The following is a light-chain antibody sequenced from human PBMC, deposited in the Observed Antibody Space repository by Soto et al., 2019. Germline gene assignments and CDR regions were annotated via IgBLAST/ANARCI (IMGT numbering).Light chain of an antibody. CDR1: QSVRTN. V-gene: IGKV3-15*01. Sequence: EIVMTQSPATLSVSPGERVTLSCRASQSVRTNLAWYQQKPGQAPRPLIYGASTRATGVPARFSGGGSGTEFTPTISSLQSEDFAVYYCQHYNNLWGFGGGTKVEIK. J-gene: IGKJ4*01. CDR3: QHYNNLWG. CDR2: GAS.